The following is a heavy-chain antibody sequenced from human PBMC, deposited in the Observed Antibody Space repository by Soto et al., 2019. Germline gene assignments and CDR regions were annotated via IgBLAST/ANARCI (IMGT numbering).Heavy chain of an antibody. Sequence: SETLSLTCTVSGGSISSYYWTWIRQPSGKGLEWIGRIYTSGSTNYNPSLKSRVTMSVDTSKNQFSLKLGSVTAADTAVYYCARDLKFGQADYWGQGSQVTVSS. CDR2: IYTSGST. V-gene: IGHV4-4*07. J-gene: IGHJ4*02. D-gene: IGHD3-10*01. CDR3: ARDLKFGQADY. CDR1: GGSISSYY.